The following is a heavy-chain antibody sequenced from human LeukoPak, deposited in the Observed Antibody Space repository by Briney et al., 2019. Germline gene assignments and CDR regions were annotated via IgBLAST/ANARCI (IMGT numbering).Heavy chain of an antibody. D-gene: IGHD3-3*01. J-gene: IGHJ4*02. CDR1: GFTFSNYY. CDR2: ISSSGSTI. Sequence: GGSLRLSCAASGFTFSNYYMSWLRQAPGKGLEWVSYISSSGSTIYYADSVKGRFTISRDNAKNSLFLQMNSLRVDDTAMYYCARGRFLEWLGPDYWGQGTLVTVSS. V-gene: IGHV3-11*04. CDR3: ARGRFLEWLGPDY.